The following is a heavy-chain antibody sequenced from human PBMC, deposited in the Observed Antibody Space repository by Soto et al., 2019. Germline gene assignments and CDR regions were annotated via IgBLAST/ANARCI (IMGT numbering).Heavy chain of an antibody. CDR2: IYYSGST. D-gene: IGHD5-12*01. Sequence: LSLTCTVSGGSISSGDYYWSWIRQPPGKGLEWIGYIYYSGSTYYNPSLKSRVTISVDTSKNQFSLKLSSVTAADTAVYYCARVDMVYYYYGMDVWGQGTTVTVSS. V-gene: IGHV4-30-4*01. J-gene: IGHJ6*02. CDR3: ARVDMVYYYYGMDV. CDR1: GGSISSGDYY.